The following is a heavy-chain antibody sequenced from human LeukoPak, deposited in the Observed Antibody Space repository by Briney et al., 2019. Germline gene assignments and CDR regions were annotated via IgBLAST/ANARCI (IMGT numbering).Heavy chain of an antibody. CDR3: AKRVY. V-gene: IGHV3-23*01. J-gene: IGHJ4*02. CDR2: ISGSGGKI. Sequence: GGSLRLSCAASGFTFSSYAMNWVRQAPGKGPEWVSAISGSGGKIYYAASVRGRFTFSRDNSKNTLYLHMNSLRAEDTAVYYCAKRVYWGQGTLVTVSS. CDR1: GFTFSSYA.